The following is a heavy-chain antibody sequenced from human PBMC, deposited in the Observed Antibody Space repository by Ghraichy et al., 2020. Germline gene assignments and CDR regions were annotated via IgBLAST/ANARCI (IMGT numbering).Heavy chain of an antibody. V-gene: IGHV3-64D*06. D-gene: IGHD6-13*01. CDR1: GFTFSSYA. CDR3: VKGGYSSSWYSPHALNWFDP. CDR2: ISSNGGST. J-gene: IGHJ5*02. Sequence: GGSLRLSCSASGFTFSSYAMHWVRQAPGKGLEYVSAISSNGGSTYYADSVKGRFTISRDNSKNTLYLQMSSLRAEDTAVYYCVKGGYSSSWYSPHALNWFDPWGQGTLVTVSS.